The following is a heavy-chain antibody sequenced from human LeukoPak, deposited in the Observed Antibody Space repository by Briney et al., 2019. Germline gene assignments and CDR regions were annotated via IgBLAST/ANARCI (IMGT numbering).Heavy chain of an antibody. CDR3: AKVNLQYCSGGSCYGPDY. CDR1: GFTFSSYG. V-gene: IGHV3-30*18. Sequence: GRSLRLSCAASGFTFSSYGMHWVRQAPGKGLEWVAVISYDGSNKYYADSVKGRFTISRDNSKNTLYLQMNSLRAEDTAVYYCAKVNLQYCSGGSCYGPDYWGQGTLVTVSS. J-gene: IGHJ4*02. CDR2: ISYDGSNK. D-gene: IGHD2-15*01.